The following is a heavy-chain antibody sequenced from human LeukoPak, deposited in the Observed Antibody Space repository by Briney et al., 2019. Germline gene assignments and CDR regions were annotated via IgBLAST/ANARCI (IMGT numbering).Heavy chain of an antibody. D-gene: IGHD6-13*01. CDR3: ARALSQQLVHWFDP. Sequence: SETLSLTCTVSGGSISSHYWSWIRQPPGKGLEWIGYIYYSGSTNYNPPLKSRVTISVDTSKNQFSLKLSSVTAADTAVYYCARALSQQLVHWFDPWGQGTLVTVSS. V-gene: IGHV4-59*11. CDR1: GGSISSHY. CDR2: IYYSGST. J-gene: IGHJ5*02.